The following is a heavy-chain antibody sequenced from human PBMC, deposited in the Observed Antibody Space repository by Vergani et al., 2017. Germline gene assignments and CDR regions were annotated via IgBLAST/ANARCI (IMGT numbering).Heavy chain of an antibody. D-gene: IGHD1-26*01. J-gene: IGHJ4*02. Sequence: EVQLVESGGGLVQPGGSLRLSCAASGFTLSSYDMHWVRQATGKGLEWVSAIGTAGDTYYPGYVKCRFTNSRENAKNSLYLQMNSRKAGDTAVYYGARVLSGTGFDYWGQGTLGTVSS. CDR2: IGTAGDT. CDR1: GFTLSSYD. CDR3: ARVLSGTGFDY. V-gene: IGHV3-13*01.